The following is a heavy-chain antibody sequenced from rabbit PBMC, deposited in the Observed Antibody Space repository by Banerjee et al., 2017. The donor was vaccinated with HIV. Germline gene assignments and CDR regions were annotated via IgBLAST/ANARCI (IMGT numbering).Heavy chain of an antibody. D-gene: IGHD2-1*01. CDR3: ASSPSTGDGQYGFNL. Sequence: QEQLVESGGGLVQPEGSLTLTCKASGFDFSSNAMCWVRQAPGKGLEWIGCIYTGGGSTDYANWAKGRFAISKTSSTTVTLQMTSLTDADTATYFCASSPSTGDGQYGFNLWGPGTLVTVS. CDR1: GFDFSSNA. J-gene: IGHJ4*01. V-gene: IGHV1S47*01. CDR2: IYTGGGST.